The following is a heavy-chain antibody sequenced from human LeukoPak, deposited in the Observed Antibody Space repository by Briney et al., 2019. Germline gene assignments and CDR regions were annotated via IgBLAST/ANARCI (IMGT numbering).Heavy chain of an antibody. J-gene: IGHJ5*02. CDR3: ARGFYCSSTSCYRNWLDP. CDR1: GGSFSSGSYY. D-gene: IGHD2-2*02. V-gene: IGHV4-39*07. CDR2: INHSGST. Sequence: SETLSLTCTVSGGSFSSGSYYWSWIRQPPGKGLEWIGEINHSGSTNYNPSLKSRVTISVDTSKNQFSLKLSSVTAADTAVYYCARGFYCSSTSCYRNWLDPWGQGTLVTVSS.